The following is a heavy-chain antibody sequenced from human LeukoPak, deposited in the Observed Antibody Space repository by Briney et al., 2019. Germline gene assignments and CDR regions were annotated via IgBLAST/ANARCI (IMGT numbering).Heavy chain of an antibody. Sequence: ASVKVSCKASGYIFTSYSMHWVRQAPGQRLEWMGWINAGNGNTKYSQKFQGRVTITRDTSASTAYMELSSLRSEDTAVYYCARGPIVVVPAARSDWFDPWGQGTLVTVSS. CDR2: INAGNGNT. V-gene: IGHV1-3*01. J-gene: IGHJ5*02. CDR3: ARGPIVVVPAARSDWFDP. CDR1: GYIFTSYS. D-gene: IGHD2-2*01.